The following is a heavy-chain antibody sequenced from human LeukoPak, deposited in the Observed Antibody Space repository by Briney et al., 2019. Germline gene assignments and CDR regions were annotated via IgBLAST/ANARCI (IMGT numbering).Heavy chain of an antibody. V-gene: IGHV1-18*01. J-gene: IGHJ5*02. CDR2: ISAYNGNT. CDR3: ARPKRAAAAGTGNWFDP. CDR1: GYTFTSYG. Sequence: GASVKVSCKASGYTFTSYGISWVRQAPGQGLEWMGWISAYNGNTNYAQKLQGRVTLTTDTSTSTAYMELRSLRSDDTAVYYCARPKRAAAAGTGNWFDPWGQGTLVTVSS. D-gene: IGHD6-13*01.